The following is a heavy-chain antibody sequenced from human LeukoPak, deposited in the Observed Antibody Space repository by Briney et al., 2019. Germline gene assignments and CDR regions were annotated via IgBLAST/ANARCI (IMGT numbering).Heavy chain of an antibody. Sequence: GESLKISCKGSGYSFTSYWIGWVRQMPGKGLEWMGIIYPGDSDTRYSPSFQGQVTISADKSISTAYLQWSSLKASDTATYYCARSLIRYFDWSSSGWFDPWGQGTLVTVSS. V-gene: IGHV5-51*01. D-gene: IGHD3-9*01. CDR3: ARSLIRYFDWSSSGWFDP. CDR2: IYPGDSDT. CDR1: GYSFTSYW. J-gene: IGHJ5*02.